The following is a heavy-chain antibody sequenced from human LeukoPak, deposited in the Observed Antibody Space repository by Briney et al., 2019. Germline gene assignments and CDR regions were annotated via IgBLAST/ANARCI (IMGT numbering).Heavy chain of an antibody. Sequence: SQTLSLTCAISGDIVSSNSVTWNWIRQSPSRGLEWLGRTYYRSTWYDDYAVSVRGRITVNPDTSKNQFSLHLNSVTPEDTAVYYCARRLTQYDCFDPWGQGILVTVSS. D-gene: IGHD2-2*01. CDR2: TYYRSTWYD. V-gene: IGHV6-1*01. J-gene: IGHJ5*02. CDR3: ARRLTQYDCFDP. CDR1: GDIVSSNSVT.